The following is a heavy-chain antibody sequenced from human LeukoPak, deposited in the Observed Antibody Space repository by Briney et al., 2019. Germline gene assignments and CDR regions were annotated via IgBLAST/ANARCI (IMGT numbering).Heavy chain of an antibody. CDR2: THHSGNT. J-gene: IGHJ4*02. V-gene: IGHV4-59*01. Sequence: PSETLSLTCTVSGGSISSYYWSWIRQPPGEGVEWIGYTHHSGNTLYNPSLKSRVTISIDTSNNQFSLKLTSVTAADTAVYYCVRYDNSIYLFDYWGQGMLVTVSS. CDR1: GGSISSYY. D-gene: IGHD3-22*01. CDR3: VRYDNSIYLFDY.